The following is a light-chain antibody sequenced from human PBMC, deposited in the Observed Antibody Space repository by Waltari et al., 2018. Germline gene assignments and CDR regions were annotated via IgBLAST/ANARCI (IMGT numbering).Light chain of an antibody. CDR2: HAT. Sequence: SCRASQSLSKYLAWNQQKPGQAPRLLIYHATSRAAGIPDRFSGSGYGTDFSLTISRLEPEDFAVYYCQHYESLPVTFGQGTKVEIK. V-gene: IGKV3-20*01. CDR1: QSLSKY. CDR3: QHYESLPVT. J-gene: IGKJ1*01.